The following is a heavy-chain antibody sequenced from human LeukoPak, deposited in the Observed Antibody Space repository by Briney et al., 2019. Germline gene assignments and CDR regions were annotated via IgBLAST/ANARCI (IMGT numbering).Heavy chain of an antibody. J-gene: IGHJ6*02. CDR1: GGSFSGYY. CDR2: INHSGST. V-gene: IGHV4-34*01. CDR3: ARLQGGYYYYGMDV. Sequence: TSETLSLTCAVYGGSFSGYYWSWIRQPPGKGLEWIGEINHSGSTYYNPSLKSRVTISVDTSKNQFSLKLSSVTAADTAVYYCARLQGGYYYYGMDVWGQGTTVTVSS.